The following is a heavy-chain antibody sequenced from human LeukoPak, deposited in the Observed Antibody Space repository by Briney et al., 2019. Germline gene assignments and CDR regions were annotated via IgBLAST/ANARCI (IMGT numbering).Heavy chain of an antibody. Sequence: RSGGSLRLSCAASVFTFSGYAMSWVRQAPGKGLEWVSAISGSAYSTYYADSVKGRFTISRDNSKNILYLQMNSLRAEDTAVYYCAKETVAAPPIDYWGQGTLVTVSS. D-gene: IGHD6-19*01. V-gene: IGHV3-23*01. J-gene: IGHJ4*02. CDR2: ISGSAYST. CDR3: AKETVAAPPIDY. CDR1: VFTFSGYA.